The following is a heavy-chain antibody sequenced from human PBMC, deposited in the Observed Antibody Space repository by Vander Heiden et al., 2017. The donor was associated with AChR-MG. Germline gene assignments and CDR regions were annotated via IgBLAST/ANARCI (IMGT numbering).Heavy chain of an antibody. CDR1: GGSFNGYY. CDR2: INHSGST. D-gene: IGHD6-6*01. Sequence: QVQPQQWGAGPLKPSATLSLTCAVYGGSFNGYYWSWIRQPPGKGLEWIGEINHSGSTNYNPSLKSRVTISVDTSKNQFSLKLSSVTAADTAVYYCALGAGSSWYWGQGTLVTVSS. CDR3: ALGAGSSWY. V-gene: IGHV4-34*01. J-gene: IGHJ4*02.